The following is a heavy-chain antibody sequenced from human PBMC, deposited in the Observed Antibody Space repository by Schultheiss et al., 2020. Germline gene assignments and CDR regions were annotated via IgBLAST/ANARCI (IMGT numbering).Heavy chain of an antibody. CDR1: GFTFSSYG. CDR2: IWYDGSNK. Sequence: GESLKISCAASGFTFSSYGMHWVRQAPGKGLEWVAVIWYDGSNKYYADSVKGRFTISRDNSKNTLYLQMNSLRAEDTAVYYCARDYTYYDSSGYLYDAFDIWGQGTMVTVSS. J-gene: IGHJ3*02. V-gene: IGHV3-33*01. D-gene: IGHD3-22*01. CDR3: ARDYTYYDSSGYLYDAFDI.